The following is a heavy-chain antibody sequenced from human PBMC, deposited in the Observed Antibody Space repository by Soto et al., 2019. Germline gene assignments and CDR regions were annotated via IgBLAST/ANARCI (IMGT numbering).Heavy chain of an antibody. Sequence: ASLPLCVRWSVAGGSSGGYGGSWIRQPPGKGLEWIGYIYYSGSTNYNPSIKSRVTISVDTSKNQFSLKRSSVTAEDTAVYYCAGSGYSYRYFTADSAYRGHRT. J-gene: IGHJ1*01. CDR3: AGSGYSYRYFTADSAY. CDR2: IYYSGST. V-gene: IGHV4-59*01. CDR1: GGSSGGYG. D-gene: IGHD5-18*01.